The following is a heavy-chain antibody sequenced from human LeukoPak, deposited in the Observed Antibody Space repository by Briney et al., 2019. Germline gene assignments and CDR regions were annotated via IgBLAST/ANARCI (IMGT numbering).Heavy chain of an antibody. CDR2: IYHSGST. J-gene: IGHJ6*03. D-gene: IGHD1-14*01. V-gene: IGHV4-38-2*02. CDR1: GYSISSGHY. CDR3: ARDFTGNYYYMDV. Sequence: SETLSLTCAVSGYSISSGHYWGWIRQPPGKGVEWTGSIYHSGSTYYNPSLKSRVTISVDTSKNQFSLKLSSVTAADTAVYYCARDFTGNYYYMDVWGKGTTVTVSS.